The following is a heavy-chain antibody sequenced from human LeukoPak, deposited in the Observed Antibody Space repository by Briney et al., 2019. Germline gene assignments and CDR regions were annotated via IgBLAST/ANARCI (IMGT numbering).Heavy chain of an antibody. J-gene: IGHJ4*02. D-gene: IGHD5-18*01. CDR2: ISSSSSYI. CDR3: AKDGGYSYGYYFDY. V-gene: IGHV3-21*01. Sequence: GGSLRLSCAASGFTFSSYRMNWVRQAPGKGLEWVSSISSSSSYIYYAHSVKGRFTISRDNAKNSLYLQMNSLRAEDTAVYYCAKDGGYSYGYYFDYWGQGTLVTVSS. CDR1: GFTFSSYR.